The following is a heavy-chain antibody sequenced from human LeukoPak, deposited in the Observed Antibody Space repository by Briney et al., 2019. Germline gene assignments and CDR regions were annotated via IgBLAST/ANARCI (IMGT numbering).Heavy chain of an antibody. CDR3: ASPGGLYDFWSGYHNFDY. CDR2: ISYDGSNK. J-gene: IGHJ4*02. V-gene: IGHV3-30-3*01. CDR1: GFTFSSYA. D-gene: IGHD3-3*01. Sequence: GGSLRLSCAASGFTFSSYAMHWVRQAPGKGLEWVAVISYDGSNKYYADSVKGRFTISRDNSKNTLYLQMNSLRAEDTAVYYCASPGGLYDFWSGYHNFDYWGQGSLVTVSS.